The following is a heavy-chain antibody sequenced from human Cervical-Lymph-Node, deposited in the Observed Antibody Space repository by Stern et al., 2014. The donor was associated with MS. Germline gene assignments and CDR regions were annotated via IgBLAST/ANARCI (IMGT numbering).Heavy chain of an antibody. D-gene: IGHD7-27*01. V-gene: IGHV3-30*18. J-gene: IGHJ4*02. CDR2: TSLEGSSM. Sequence: VQLVESGGGVVQPGRSLRLSCAASGFTFSNYAMHWVRHAPGQGLEWVSVTSLEGSSMHYGDAVKVRFTISRDNSKDTLSLQMNSLKVEDTGVYYCAKDRGEFHRPLGIADYWGQGTLVTVSS. CDR3: AKDRGEFHRPLGIADY. CDR1: GFTFSNYA.